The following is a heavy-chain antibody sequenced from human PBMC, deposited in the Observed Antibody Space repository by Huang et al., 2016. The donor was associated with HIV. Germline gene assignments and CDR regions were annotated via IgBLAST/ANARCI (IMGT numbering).Heavy chain of an antibody. CDR3: ARRFSSSSGYFDY. CDR2: NFPEDSDT. V-gene: IGHV5-51*01. Sequence: VQLVQSGAEVKKPGESLKISCKGSGYSFSSYWIAWVRQMPGKGLEWMGINFPEDSDTTYSPSVEGQVTISADKSIGTAYRQWSSLKASDTAMYYCARRFSSSSGYFDYWGQGSLVTVSS. J-gene: IGHJ4*02. D-gene: IGHD6-6*01. CDR1: GYSFSSYW.